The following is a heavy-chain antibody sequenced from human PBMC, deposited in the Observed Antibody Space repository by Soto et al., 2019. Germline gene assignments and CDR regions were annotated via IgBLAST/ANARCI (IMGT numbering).Heavy chain of an antibody. J-gene: IGHJ4*02. V-gene: IGHV1-69*13. CDR3: ASFGYSGYLPDY. D-gene: IGHD5-12*01. CDR1: GGTFSSYA. Sequence: ASVKVSCKASGGTFSSYAISWVRQAPGQGLEWMGGIIPIFGTANYAQKFQGRVTITADESTSTAYMELSSLRSEDTAVYYCASFGYSGYLPDYWGQGTLVTVSS. CDR2: IIPIFGTA.